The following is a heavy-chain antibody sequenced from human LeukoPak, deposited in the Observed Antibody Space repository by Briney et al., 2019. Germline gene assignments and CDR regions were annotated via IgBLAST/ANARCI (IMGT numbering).Heavy chain of an antibody. D-gene: IGHD3-16*02. Sequence: GGSLRLSCAASGLTFSSYAMSWVRQAPGKGLEWVSAISGSGGSTYYADSVKGRFTISRDNSKNTLYLQMNSLRAEDTAVYYCANPPTTDYDYVWGSYRLGDDAFDIWGQGTMVTVSS. V-gene: IGHV3-23*01. CDR3: ANPPTTDYDYVWGSYRLGDDAFDI. CDR2: ISGSGGST. J-gene: IGHJ3*02. CDR1: GLTFSSYA.